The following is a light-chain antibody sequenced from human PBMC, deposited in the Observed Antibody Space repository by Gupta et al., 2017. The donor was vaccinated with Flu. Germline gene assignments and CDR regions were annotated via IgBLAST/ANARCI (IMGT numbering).Light chain of an antibody. Sequence: QSALTQPPSASGSPGQPVIISCTGTSSDIGGYNYVSWYQQHPGKAPKVLIYEVSKRPSGVPDRFSGSKSGNTASLTVSGLQAEDEADYFCSSYADSNTRVFGGGTKLTVL. CDR2: EVS. J-gene: IGLJ2*01. V-gene: IGLV2-8*01. CDR3: SSYADSNTRV. CDR1: SSDIGGYNY.